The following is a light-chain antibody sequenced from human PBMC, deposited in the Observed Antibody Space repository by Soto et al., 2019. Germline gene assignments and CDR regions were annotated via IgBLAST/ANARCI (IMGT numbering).Light chain of an antibody. V-gene: IGLV7-46*01. CDR2: VTS. J-gene: IGLJ2*01. CDR1: TGAVTSGHY. Sequence: QAVVTQEPSLTVSPGGTVTLTCGSSTGAVTSGHYPYWFQQKPGQAPRTLIYVTSNKHSWTPARSSGSLLGGKAALTLSGAQPEDEAEYYCLLCYSGAVVFGGGTKLTVL. CDR3: LLCYSGAVV.